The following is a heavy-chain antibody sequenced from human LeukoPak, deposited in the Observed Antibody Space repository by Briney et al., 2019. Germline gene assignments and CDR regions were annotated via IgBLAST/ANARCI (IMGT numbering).Heavy chain of an antibody. CDR3: ARDRPDYVWGSYRTEKNAFDI. V-gene: IGHV1-69*13. D-gene: IGHD3-16*02. CDR1: GGTFSSYA. Sequence: GALVKVSCKASGGTFSSYAISWVRQAPGQGLEWMGGIIPIFGTANYAQKFQGRVTITADESTSTAYMELSSLRSEDTAVYYCARDRPDYVWGSYRTEKNAFDIWGQGTMVTVSS. CDR2: IIPIFGTA. J-gene: IGHJ3*02.